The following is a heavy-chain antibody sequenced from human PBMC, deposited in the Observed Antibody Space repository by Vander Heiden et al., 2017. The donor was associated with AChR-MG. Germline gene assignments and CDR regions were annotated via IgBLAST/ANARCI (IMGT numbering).Heavy chain of an antibody. J-gene: IGHJ4*02. CDR2: IISSGGST. CDR3: ARGGRSSDY. CDR1: GFTFSSYA. V-gene: IGHV3-23*01. D-gene: IGHD6-6*01. Sequence: EVQLLESGGGLVQPGGPLRLSCAVPGFTFSSYAMSWVRQAPGKGLEWVSVIISSGGSTYYADSVKGRFTISRDNSKNTLYLQMNSLRPEDTAVYYCARGGRSSDYWGQGTLVAVSS.